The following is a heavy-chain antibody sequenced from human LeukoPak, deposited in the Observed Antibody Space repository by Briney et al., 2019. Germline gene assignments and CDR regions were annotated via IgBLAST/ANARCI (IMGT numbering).Heavy chain of an antibody. Sequence: GGSLRLSCAASGFPFSSYAMTWVRLSPGKGLEWVSAIGGSDGSTYYADSVKGRFTISRDNSKDTLYLQMNSLRAEDTAVYYCAKRDSSGSYPYYFDYWGQGTLVTVSS. CDR3: AKRDSSGSYPYYFDY. CDR2: IGGSDGST. V-gene: IGHV3-23*01. D-gene: IGHD3-22*01. CDR1: GFPFSSYA. J-gene: IGHJ4*02.